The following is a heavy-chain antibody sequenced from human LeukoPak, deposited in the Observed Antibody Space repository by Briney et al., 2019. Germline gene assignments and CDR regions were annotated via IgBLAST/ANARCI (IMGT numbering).Heavy chain of an antibody. V-gene: IGHV4-4*09. Sequence: PSETLSLTCTVSGGSISSYYWSWIRQPPGKGLEWIGYIYTSGSTNYNPSLKSRVTITVDTSKNQFSLKLSSVTAADTAVYYCARHRDDYDAFDIWGQGKMGTVSS. J-gene: IGHJ3*02. D-gene: IGHD5-24*01. CDR3: ARHRDDYDAFDI. CDR1: GGSISSYY. CDR2: IYTSGST.